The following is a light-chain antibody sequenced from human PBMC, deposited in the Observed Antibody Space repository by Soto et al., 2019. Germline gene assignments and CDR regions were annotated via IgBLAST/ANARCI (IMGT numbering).Light chain of an antibody. CDR3: QQRSNWPPSLT. Sequence: IVLTQAPGTLSCSPGEMATLSCRGGQSVNSNFLAWYQQKPGQAPRLLIYDASNRATGIPARFSGSGSGTDFTLTISSLEPEDFAVYYCQQRSNWPPSLTFGGGTKVDIK. CDR2: DAS. J-gene: IGKJ4*01. V-gene: IGKV3-11*01. CDR1: QSVNSN.